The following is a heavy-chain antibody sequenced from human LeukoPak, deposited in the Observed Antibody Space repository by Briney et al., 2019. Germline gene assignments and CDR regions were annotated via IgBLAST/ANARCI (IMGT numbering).Heavy chain of an antibody. CDR3: AKGSGYDFWSGYRYFDS. J-gene: IGHJ4*02. V-gene: IGHV3-21*04. CDR2: ISSSSSYT. CDR1: GFIFSDYS. D-gene: IGHD3-3*01. Sequence: PGGSLRLSCAASGFIFSDYSLNWVRQAPGKGLEWVSSISSSSSYTKSADSVKGRFIVSRDNAKNSLYLQMNSLRPEDTALYYCAKGSGYDFWSGYRYFDSWGQGILVTVSS.